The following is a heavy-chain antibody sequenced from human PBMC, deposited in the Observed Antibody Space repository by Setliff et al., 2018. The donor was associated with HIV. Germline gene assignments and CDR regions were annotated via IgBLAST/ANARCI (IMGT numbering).Heavy chain of an antibody. Sequence: PGGSLRLSCAASGFLFNTYGMNWVRQAPGKGLEWVSGISGSGGSTYYADSVKGRFTISRDNSKDTLSLQMNSLRAEDTAVYYCAKDQSSAGYYFDSWGQGTLVTVSS. CDR1: GFLFNTYG. V-gene: IGHV3-23*01. D-gene: IGHD6-25*01. CDR3: AKDQSSAGYYFDS. J-gene: IGHJ4*02. CDR2: ISGSGGST.